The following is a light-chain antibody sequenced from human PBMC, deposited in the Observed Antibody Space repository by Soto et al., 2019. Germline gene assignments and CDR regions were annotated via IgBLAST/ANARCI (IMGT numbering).Light chain of an antibody. V-gene: IGKV4-1*01. CDR2: WAS. J-gene: IGKJ1*01. CDR1: HSVLYSSNNKNY. CDR3: QQYYSTPWT. Sequence: DFVMTQSPDSLTVSLGELATIHCKSTHSVLYSSNNKNYLDWYRQKPGQPPKLLTYWASTRESGVPDRFSGGGSVTDFTLTISSLQAEDVAVYYCQQYYSTPWTFGQGTKVEIK.